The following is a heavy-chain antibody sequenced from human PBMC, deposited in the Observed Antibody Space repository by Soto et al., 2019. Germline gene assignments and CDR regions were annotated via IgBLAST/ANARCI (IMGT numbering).Heavy chain of an antibody. Sequence: QVQLQESGPGLVNPSGTLSLTCAVSGGSITSNWWSWVRQPPGKGLEWIGEIHHSGSFNYNPSLRSRVTKPINKANNQLSLKLTSVTAADTAVHYCVRNDWYQFHPWGQGTLVTVSS. J-gene: IGHJ5*02. CDR2: IHHSGSF. CDR1: GGSITSNW. CDR3: VRNDWYQFHP. D-gene: IGHD3-9*01. V-gene: IGHV4-4*02.